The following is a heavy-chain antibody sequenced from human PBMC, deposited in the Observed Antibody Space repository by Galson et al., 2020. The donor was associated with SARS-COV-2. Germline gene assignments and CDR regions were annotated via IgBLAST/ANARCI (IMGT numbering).Heavy chain of an antibody. CDR2: ISYDGSKK. Sequence: GESLKISCAASGFTFSNYVMHWVRQAPGKGLEWVAVISYDGSKKFYAESVRGRFTFSRDNSRNTVYLQMNSLRAEDTGVYYCAREYIPGSRAAAGPGYNYGMDVWGQGTTVTVSS. J-gene: IGHJ6*02. CDR3: AREYIPGSRAAAGPGYNYGMDV. CDR1: GFTFSNYV. V-gene: IGHV3-30*03. D-gene: IGHD6-13*01.